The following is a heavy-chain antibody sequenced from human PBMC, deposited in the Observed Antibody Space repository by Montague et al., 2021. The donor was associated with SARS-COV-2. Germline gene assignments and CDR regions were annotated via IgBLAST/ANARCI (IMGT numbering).Heavy chain of an antibody. CDR2: IWYDGSNK. V-gene: IGHV3-33*06. J-gene: IGHJ4*02. CDR3: AKDVGLYCSGGSCYSTPTYYFDY. CDR1: GFTFSSYG. D-gene: IGHD2-15*01. Sequence: SLRLSCAASGFTFSSYGMHWVRQAPGKGLERVAVIWYDGSNKYYADSVKGRFTISRDNSKNTLYLQMNSLRAEDTAVYYCAKDVGLYCSGGSCYSTPTYYFDYWGQGTLVTVSS.